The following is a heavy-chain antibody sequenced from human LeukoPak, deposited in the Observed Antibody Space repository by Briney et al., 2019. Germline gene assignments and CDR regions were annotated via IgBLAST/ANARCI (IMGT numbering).Heavy chain of an antibody. J-gene: IGHJ4*02. D-gene: IGHD3-10*01. CDR3: ARSRGWFGELPFDY. CDR1: GGTFSSYA. Sequence: SVKVSCKASGGTFSSYAISWVRQAPGQGLEWMGGIIPIFGTANYAQKFQGRVTITADKSTSTAYMELSRLRSDDTAVYYCARSRGWFGELPFDYWGQGTLVTVSS. CDR2: IIPIFGTA. V-gene: IGHV1-69*06.